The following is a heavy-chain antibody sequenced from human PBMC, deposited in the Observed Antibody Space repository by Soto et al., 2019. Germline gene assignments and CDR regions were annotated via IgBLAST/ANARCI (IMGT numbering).Heavy chain of an antibody. V-gene: IGHV3-49*04. Sequence: GGSLRLSCTASGFTFGDYAMSWVRQAPGNGLEWVGFIRSKAYGGTTEYAASVKGRFTISRDDSKSIAYLQMNSLKTEDTAVYYCTRARTTTVGVAFDIWGQGTMVTVSS. D-gene: IGHD4-17*01. CDR2: IRSKAYGGTT. CDR3: TRARTTTVGVAFDI. J-gene: IGHJ3*02. CDR1: GFTFGDYA.